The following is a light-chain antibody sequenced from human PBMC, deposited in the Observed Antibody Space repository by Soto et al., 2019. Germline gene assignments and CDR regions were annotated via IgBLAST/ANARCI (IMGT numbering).Light chain of an antibody. CDR3: QRYYSNPELT. Sequence: IVMTQSPDSLAVSLGERATINCKSSQSLLYTSNNKNYLAWFQQKPGQPPRLLIYWASTRESGVPDRFSGSGSGTDFTLTISSLQSEDVAVYYCQRYYSNPELTFGGGTKVDIK. J-gene: IGKJ4*01. CDR1: QSLLYTSNNKNY. V-gene: IGKV4-1*01. CDR2: WAS.